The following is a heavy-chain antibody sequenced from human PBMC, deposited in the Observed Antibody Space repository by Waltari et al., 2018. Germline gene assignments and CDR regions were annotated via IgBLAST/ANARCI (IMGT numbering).Heavy chain of an antibody. J-gene: IGHJ6*03. CDR1: GGSINNNH. V-gene: IGHV4-4*07. D-gene: IGHD2-15*01. CDR3: SSGGVPYYYYYMDV. CDR2: IHSSGST. Sequence: QVQLQESGPGLVKPSETLSLTCTVSGGSINNNHWNWIRQPAGKGLEWIGRIHSSGSTNYNPSLKSRVTMSVDTSKNQFSLKLNSVTAADTAVYYCSSGGVPYYYYYMDVWGKGTTVTISS.